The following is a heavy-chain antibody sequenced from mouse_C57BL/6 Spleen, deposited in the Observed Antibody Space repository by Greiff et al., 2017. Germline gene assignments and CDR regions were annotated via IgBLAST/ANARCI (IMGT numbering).Heavy chain of an antibody. CDR1: GYTFTSYW. Sequence: QVQLQQPGAELVRPGSSVKLSCKASGYTFTSYWMDWVKQRPGQGLEWIGNIYPSDSETHYNQKFKDKATLTVDKSSSTAYMQLSSLTSEDSAVYYCARGGDNDGYPYYAMDYWGQGTSVTVSS. V-gene: IGHV1-61*01. CDR2: IYPSDSET. CDR3: ARGGDNDGYPYYAMDY. J-gene: IGHJ4*01. D-gene: IGHD2-3*01.